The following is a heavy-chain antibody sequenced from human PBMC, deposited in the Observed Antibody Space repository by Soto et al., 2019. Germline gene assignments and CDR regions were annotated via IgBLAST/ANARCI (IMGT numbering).Heavy chain of an antibody. J-gene: IGHJ4*02. Sequence: QVQLVESGGGVVQPGRSLRLSCAASGFTFSSYGMHWVRQAPGKGLEWVAVISYDGSNKYYADSVKGRFTISRDNSKNTLYLQMNSLRAEDTAVYYCAKDLWGGDFWSGYYTSDYWGQGTLVTVSS. D-gene: IGHD3-3*01. CDR2: ISYDGSNK. CDR3: AKDLWGGDFWSGYYTSDY. CDR1: GFTFSSYG. V-gene: IGHV3-30*18.